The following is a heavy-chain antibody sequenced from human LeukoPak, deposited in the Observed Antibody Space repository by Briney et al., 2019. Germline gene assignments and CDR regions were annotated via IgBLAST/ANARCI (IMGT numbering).Heavy chain of an antibody. D-gene: IGHD3-10*01. CDR2: IYYSGST. V-gene: IGHV4-59*01. CDR1: GGSISSYY. Sequence: PSETLSLTCTVSGGSISSYYWSWIRQPPGKGLEWIGYIYYSGSTNYNPPLKSRVTISVDTSKNQFSLKLSSVTAADTAVYYCARVLVRGVIRYAFDIWGQGTMVTVSS. J-gene: IGHJ3*02. CDR3: ARVLVRGVIRYAFDI.